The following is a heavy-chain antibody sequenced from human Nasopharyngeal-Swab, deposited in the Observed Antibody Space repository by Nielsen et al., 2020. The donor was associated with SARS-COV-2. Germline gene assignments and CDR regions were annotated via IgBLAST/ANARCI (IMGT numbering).Heavy chain of an antibody. V-gene: IGHV4-4*07. D-gene: IGHD1-1*01. CDR2: VYTSGST. J-gene: IGHJ6*01. CDR1: GGSISGYF. Sequence: SCSVSGGSISGYFLSWIRQPAGEGPEWIGRVYTSGSTNYNPSLKSRVTISIDMSKNQFSLELRSVTAADTAFYYCARSGTTKYGLDVWGQGTTVIVSS. CDR3: ARSGTTKYGLDV.